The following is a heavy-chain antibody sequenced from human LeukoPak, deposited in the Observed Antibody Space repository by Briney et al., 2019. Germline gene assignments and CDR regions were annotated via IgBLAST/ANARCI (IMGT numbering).Heavy chain of an antibody. D-gene: IGHD1-26*01. CDR2: IRSKANSCAT. J-gene: IGHJ6*02. CDR1: GFTFSGSA. V-gene: IGHV3-73*01. Sequence: GGSLRLSCAASGFTFSGSAMHWVRQASGKGLEWVGRIRSKANSCATAYAASVKGRFTISRDDSKNTAYLQMNSLKTEDTAVYYCTSSVVGATDFYYYYGMDVWGQGTTVTVSS. CDR3: TSSVVGATDFYYYYGMDV.